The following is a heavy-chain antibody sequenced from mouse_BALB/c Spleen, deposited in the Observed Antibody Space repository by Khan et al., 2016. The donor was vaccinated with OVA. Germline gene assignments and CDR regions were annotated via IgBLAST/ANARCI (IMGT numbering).Heavy chain of an antibody. D-gene: IGHD2-1*01. Sequence: EVQGVESGGGLVQPGGSRKLSCAASGFTFSSFGMHWVRQAPKKGLEWVAYISSGSSTIYYVDTVKGRFTISRDNPKNTLFLQMTSLRSEDTAMYYCARARGNFHWYFDVWGAGTSVTVSS. V-gene: IGHV5-17*02. CDR3: ARARGNFHWYFDV. CDR1: GFTFSSFG. CDR2: ISSGSSTI. J-gene: IGHJ1*01.